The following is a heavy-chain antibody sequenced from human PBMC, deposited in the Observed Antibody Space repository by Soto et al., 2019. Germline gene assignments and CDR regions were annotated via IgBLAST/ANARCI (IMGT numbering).Heavy chain of an antibody. D-gene: IGHD5-12*01. CDR3: ARGGGMATPNPWFDP. CDR2: IIPIFGTA. J-gene: IGHJ5*02. Sequence: QVQLVQSGAEVKKPGSSVKVSCKASGGTFSSYAISWVRQAPGQGLEWMGGIIPIFGTANYAQKFQGRVTIXXDXSXXTAYMELSSLRSEDTAVYYCARGGGMATPNPWFDPWGQGTLVTVSS. CDR1: GGTFSSYA. V-gene: IGHV1-69*12.